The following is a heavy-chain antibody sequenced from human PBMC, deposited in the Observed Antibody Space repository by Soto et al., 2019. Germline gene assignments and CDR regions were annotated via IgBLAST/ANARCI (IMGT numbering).Heavy chain of an antibody. CDR2: VNGDGTTT. CDR3: ARGGFGAFYLDS. CDR1: GFTFNSYW. J-gene: IGHJ4*02. V-gene: IGHV3-74*01. Sequence: EVQLVESGGGLVQPGGSLRLSCAASGFTFNSYWIHWVRQAPGGGLGWVSRVNGDGTTTNYADSVKGRFASSRDNAKNTLYLQMNSLRAEDTAVYYCARGGFGAFYLDSWGQGTLVTVSS. D-gene: IGHD3-10*01.